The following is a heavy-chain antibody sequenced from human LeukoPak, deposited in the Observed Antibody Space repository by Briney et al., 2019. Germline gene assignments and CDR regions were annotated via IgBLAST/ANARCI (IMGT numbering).Heavy chain of an antibody. V-gene: IGHV4-34*01. Sequence: SETLSLTCAVYGGSFSGYCWSWIRQPPGKGLEWIGEINHSGSTNYNPSLKSRVTISVDTSKNQFSLKLSSVTAADTAVYYCLAAAGTLIDYWGQGTLVTVSS. D-gene: IGHD6-13*01. CDR1: GGSFSGYC. CDR3: LAAAGTLIDY. J-gene: IGHJ4*02. CDR2: INHSGST.